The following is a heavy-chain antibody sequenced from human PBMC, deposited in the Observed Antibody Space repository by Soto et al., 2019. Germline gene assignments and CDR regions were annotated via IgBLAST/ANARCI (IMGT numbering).Heavy chain of an antibody. CDR1: GYTFTYYH. CDR3: AREFPYYVSSDGYLDY. CDR2: INPNTGDT. D-gene: IGHD3-16*01. J-gene: IGHJ4*02. Sequence: ASVKVSCKASGYTFTYYHIHWVRQAPGQGLEWMGIINPNTGDTTYAHKFQGRVTMTSDTSTNTVYMEVSSLTSEDTAVYYCAREFPYYVSSDGYLDYWGQGALVTVPQ. V-gene: IGHV1-46*01.